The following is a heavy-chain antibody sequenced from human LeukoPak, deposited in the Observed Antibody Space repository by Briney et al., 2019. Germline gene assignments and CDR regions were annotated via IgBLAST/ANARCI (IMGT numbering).Heavy chain of an antibody. Sequence: PSETLSLTCAVSGGSISSSNWWSWVRQPPGKGLEWIGEINHSGSTNYNPSLKSRVTISVDTSKNQFSLKLSSVTAADTAVYYCVVGYSYGSGWFDPWGQGTLVTVSS. D-gene: IGHD5-18*01. J-gene: IGHJ5*02. CDR2: INHSGST. V-gene: IGHV4-4*02. CDR3: VVGYSYGSGWFDP. CDR1: GGSISSSNW.